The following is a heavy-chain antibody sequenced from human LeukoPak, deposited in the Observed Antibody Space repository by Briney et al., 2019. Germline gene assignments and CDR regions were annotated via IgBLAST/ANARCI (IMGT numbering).Heavy chain of an antibody. CDR1: GFTFSRYA. CDR3: ARVYYGSGSYSFDY. V-gene: IGHV3-30*04. Sequence: GRSPRLSCAASGFTFSRYAMHWVRQAPGKGPEWVAAISYDGSEKYYADSVKGRFTISRDNSKNTLYLQMNSLRAEDTAVYYCARVYYGSGSYSFDYWGQGTLVTVSS. CDR2: ISYDGSEK. D-gene: IGHD3-10*01. J-gene: IGHJ4*02.